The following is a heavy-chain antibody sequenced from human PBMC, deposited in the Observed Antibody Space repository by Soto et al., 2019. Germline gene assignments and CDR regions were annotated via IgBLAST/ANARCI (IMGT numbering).Heavy chain of an antibody. V-gene: IGHV3-23*01. D-gene: IGHD4-17*01. CDR2: VSGSGGST. CDR1: GFTFSSYA. CDR3: AKSVNRHYYYTMAV. Sequence: EVQLLESGGGLVQPGESLRLSCAASGFTFSSYAMIWVRQAPGKGLEWVSVVSGSGGSTYYVDSVKGRFTISRDNSKNPLYLQRNSLRAEDTAVYYCAKSVNRHYYYTMAVWGQGTTVTVSS. J-gene: IGHJ6*02.